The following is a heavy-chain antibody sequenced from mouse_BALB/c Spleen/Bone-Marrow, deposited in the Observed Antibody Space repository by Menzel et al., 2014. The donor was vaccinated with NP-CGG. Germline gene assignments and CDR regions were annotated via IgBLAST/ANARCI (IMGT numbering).Heavy chain of an antibody. CDR3: ARKDYGYNYVMDY. CDR2: VNPNNGGT. J-gene: IGHJ4*01. Sequence: VQLKESGPELVKPGASVKISCKTSGYTFTEYTVHWVKQSHGKSLEWIGGVNPNNGGTIYNQKFKGKATLTVDKSSSTAYMELRSLTSEDSAVYYCARKDYGYNYVMDYWGQGTSVTVSS. D-gene: IGHD1-2*01. CDR1: GYTFTEYT. V-gene: IGHV1-18*01.